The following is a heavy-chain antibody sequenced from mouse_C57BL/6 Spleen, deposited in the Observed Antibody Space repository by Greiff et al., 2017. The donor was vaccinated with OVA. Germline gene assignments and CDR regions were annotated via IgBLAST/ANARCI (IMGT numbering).Heavy chain of an antibody. CDR3: ASYSNYGYFDV. CDR2: ISYDGSN. J-gene: IGHJ1*03. CDR1: GYSITSGYY. V-gene: IGHV3-6*01. Sequence: VQLKESGPGLVKPSQSLSLTCSVTGYSITSGYYWNWIRQFPGNKLEWMGYISYDGSNNYNPSLKNRISITRDTSKNQFFLKLNSVTTEDTATYYCASYSNYGYFDVWGTGTTVTVSS. D-gene: IGHD2-5*01.